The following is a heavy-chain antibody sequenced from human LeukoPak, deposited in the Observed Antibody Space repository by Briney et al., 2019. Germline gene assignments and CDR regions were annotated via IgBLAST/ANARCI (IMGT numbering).Heavy chain of an antibody. Sequence: GGSLRLSCAASGFTFSNAWMSWVRQAPGKGLEWVGRIKSKTDGGTTDYAAPVKGRFTISRDDSKNTLYLQMNSLKTEDTAVYYCTTDTADDLWSGYSQYYFDYWGQGTLATVSS. V-gene: IGHV3-15*01. CDR2: IKSKTDGGTT. J-gene: IGHJ4*02. CDR3: TTDTADDLWSGYSQYYFDY. CDR1: GFTFSNAW. D-gene: IGHD3-3*01.